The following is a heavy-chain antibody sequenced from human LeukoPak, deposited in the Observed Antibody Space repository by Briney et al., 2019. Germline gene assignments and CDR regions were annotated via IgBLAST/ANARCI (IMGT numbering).Heavy chain of an antibody. Sequence: GGSLRLSCAASAFSVSGNYMSWVRQAPGKGLEWVSLIYSGGSTYYADSVKDRFTISRDNSKNTLYLQMNSLRAEDTAVYYCAANFDFWGQGTLVTVSS. J-gene: IGHJ4*02. CDR3: AANFDF. CDR2: IYSGGST. CDR1: AFSVSGNY. V-gene: IGHV3-66*01.